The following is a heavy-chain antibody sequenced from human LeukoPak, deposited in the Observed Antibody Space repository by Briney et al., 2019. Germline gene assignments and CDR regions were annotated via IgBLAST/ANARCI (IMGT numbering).Heavy chain of an antibody. V-gene: IGHV4-30-4*08. CDR2: IYYSGST. J-gene: IGHJ4*02. CDR3: ASMPVLGGYYFDY. CDR1: GGSISSGGYY. Sequence: SETLSLTCTVSGGSISSGGYYWSWIRQHPGKGLEWIGYIYYSGSTYYNPSLKSRVTISVDTSKNQFSLKLSSVTAADTAVYYCASMPVLGGYYFDYWGQGTLVTVSS. D-gene: IGHD2-2*01.